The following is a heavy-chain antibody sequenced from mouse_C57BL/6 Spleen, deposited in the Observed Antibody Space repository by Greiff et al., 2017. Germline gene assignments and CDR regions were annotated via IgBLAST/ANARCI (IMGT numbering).Heavy chain of an antibody. V-gene: IGHV8-8*01. J-gene: IGHJ2*01. D-gene: IGHD1-1*01. Sequence: QVTLKVCGPGILQPSQSLSLTCSFSGFSLSTFGMGVGWIRPPSGKGLEWLVHIWWDDDKYYHPALKSQLTITKETSKNQVFLKIANVDTADTATDYCARIMEGSSYPYDYWGQGTTLTVSS. CDR2: IWWDDDK. CDR3: ARIMEGSSYPYDY. CDR1: GFSLSTFGMG.